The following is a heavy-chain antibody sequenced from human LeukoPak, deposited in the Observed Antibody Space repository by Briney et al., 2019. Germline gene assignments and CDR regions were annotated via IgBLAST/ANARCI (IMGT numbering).Heavy chain of an antibody. CDR2: ISSSRSTI. J-gene: IGHJ4*02. V-gene: IGHV3-48*01. CDR3: AREAPYCSSTSCYAVNSFDY. D-gene: IGHD2-2*01. CDR1: GFTFSSNS. Sequence: PGGSLRLSCAASGFTFSSNSMNWVRQAPGKGLEWVSYISSSRSTIYYADSVKGRFTISRDNAKTSLYLQMNSLRAEATAVYYCAREAPYCSSTSCYAVNSFDYWGQGTLVTVSS.